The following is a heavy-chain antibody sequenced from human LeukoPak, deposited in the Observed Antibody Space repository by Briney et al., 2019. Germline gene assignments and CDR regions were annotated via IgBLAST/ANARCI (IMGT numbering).Heavy chain of an antibody. CDR2: ISGSGGST. CDR1: GFTFSSYA. D-gene: IGHD3-3*01. Sequence: GGSLRLSCAASGFTFSSYAMSWVRQAPGKGLEWVSAISGSGGSTYYADSVKGRFTISRDNSKNTLYLQMNSLRAEDTAVYYCAKTNYDSWSGYYPGDNNWFDPWGQGTLVTVSS. CDR3: AKTNYDSWSGYYPGDNNWFDP. V-gene: IGHV3-23*01. J-gene: IGHJ5*02.